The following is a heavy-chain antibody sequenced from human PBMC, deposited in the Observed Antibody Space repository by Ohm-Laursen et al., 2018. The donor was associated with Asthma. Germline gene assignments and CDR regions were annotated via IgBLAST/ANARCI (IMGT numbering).Heavy chain of an antibody. CDR3: AKARVEPNGGYYFDY. J-gene: IGHJ4*02. Sequence: SLRLSCAASGYSFSLYSIHWIRQAPGKGLEWVAVISYDGSNKYYADSVKGRFTISRDNSKNTLYLQMSSLRAEDTAVYYCAKARVEPNGGYYFDYWGQGTLVTVSS. CDR1: GYSFSLYS. CDR2: ISYDGSNK. V-gene: IGHV3-30*18.